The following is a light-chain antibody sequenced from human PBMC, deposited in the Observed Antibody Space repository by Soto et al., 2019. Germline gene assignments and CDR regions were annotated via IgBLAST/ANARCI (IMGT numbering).Light chain of an antibody. CDR3: QQYGSSPRT. V-gene: IGKV3-20*01. CDR2: DAS. Sequence: ENVLTQSPGTLSLSPGERATLSCRASQSVSSSYLAWYQQKPGQAPRLLIYDASSRATGIPDRFSGSGSGTDFNLTISRLEPEDFAMYFCQQYGSSPRTFGQGTKVEIK. J-gene: IGKJ1*01. CDR1: QSVSSSY.